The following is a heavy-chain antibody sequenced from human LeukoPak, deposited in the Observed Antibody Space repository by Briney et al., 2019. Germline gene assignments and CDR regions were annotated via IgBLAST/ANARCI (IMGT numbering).Heavy chain of an antibody. D-gene: IGHD6-19*01. CDR3: ARGVLAVATLGPKRNRLDY. V-gene: IGHV4-59*12. J-gene: IGHJ4*02. CDR2: IYYGGST. Sequence: SETLSLTCTISGGSISSYYWSWIRQPPGKGLEWIGYIYYGGSTNYNPSLKSRVTISVDTSKNQFSLKLSSVTAADTAVYYCARGVLAVATLGPKRNRLDYWGQGTLVTISS. CDR1: GGSISSYY.